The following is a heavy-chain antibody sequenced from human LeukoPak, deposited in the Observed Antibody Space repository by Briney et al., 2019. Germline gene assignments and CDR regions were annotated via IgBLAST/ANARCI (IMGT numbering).Heavy chain of an antibody. V-gene: IGHV3-30*02. CDR3: AKGRGSYTFVDAFDI. D-gene: IGHD1-26*01. J-gene: IGHJ3*02. Sequence: GGSLRLSCAASGFTFSSYGMHWVRQAPGKGLEWVAFIRYDGSNKYYADSVKGRFTISRDNSKNTLYLQMNSLRAEDTAVYYCAKGRGSYTFVDAFDIWGQGTMVTVSS. CDR1: GFTFSSYG. CDR2: IRYDGSNK.